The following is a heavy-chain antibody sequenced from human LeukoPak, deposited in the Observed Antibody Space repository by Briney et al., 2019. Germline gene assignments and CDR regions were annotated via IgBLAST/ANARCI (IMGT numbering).Heavy chain of an antibody. CDR2: INPNSGGT. CDR1: GYTFTSYD. Sequence: ASVKVSCKASGYTFTSYDTNWVRQATGQGLEWMGWINPNSGGTNYAQKFQGRVTMTRDTSISTAYMELSRLRSDDTAVYYCARGDGKELPHHYMDVWGKGTTVTVSS. CDR3: ARGDGKELPHHYMDV. V-gene: IGHV1-2*02. J-gene: IGHJ6*03. D-gene: IGHD3-10*01.